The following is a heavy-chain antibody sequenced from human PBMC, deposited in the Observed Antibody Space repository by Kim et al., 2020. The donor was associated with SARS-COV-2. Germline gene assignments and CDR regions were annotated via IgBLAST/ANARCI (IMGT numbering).Heavy chain of an antibody. Sequence: YSQKFQGRVTITRDTSASTAYMELSSLRSEDTAVYYCARDFGIAVAEIDYWGQGTLVTVSS. D-gene: IGHD6-19*01. V-gene: IGHV1-3*01. J-gene: IGHJ4*02. CDR3: ARDFGIAVAEIDY.